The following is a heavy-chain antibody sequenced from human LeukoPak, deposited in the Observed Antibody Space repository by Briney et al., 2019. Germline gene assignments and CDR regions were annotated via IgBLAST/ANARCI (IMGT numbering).Heavy chain of an antibody. CDR1: GGSISSGDYY. V-gene: IGHV4-30-4*08. CDR2: IYYSGST. CDR3: ARDLLGGEFAY. J-gene: IGHJ4*02. Sequence: SQTLSLTCTVSGGSISSGDYYWSWIRQPPGKGLEWIGYIYYSGSTYYNLSLKSRVTISVDTSKNQFSLKLSSVTAADTAVYYCARDLLGGEFAYWGQGTLVTVSS. D-gene: IGHD3-16*01.